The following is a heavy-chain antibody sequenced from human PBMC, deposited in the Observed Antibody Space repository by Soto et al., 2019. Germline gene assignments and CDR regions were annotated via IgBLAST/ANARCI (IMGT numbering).Heavy chain of an antibody. J-gene: IGHJ6*02. CDR1: GYTFTSYA. V-gene: IGHV1-3*01. CDR3: ARGVAAPRPYYYYYGMDV. Sequence: EASVKVSCKASGYTFTSYAMHWVRQAPGQRLEWMGWINAGNGNTKYSQKFQGRVTITRDTSASTAYMELSSLRSEDTAVYYCARGVAAPRPYYYYYGMDVWGQGTTVTVSS. CDR2: INAGNGNT. D-gene: IGHD2-15*01.